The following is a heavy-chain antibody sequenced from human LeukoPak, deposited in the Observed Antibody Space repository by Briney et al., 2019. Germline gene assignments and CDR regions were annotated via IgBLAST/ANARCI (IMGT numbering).Heavy chain of an antibody. D-gene: IGHD3-10*01. CDR1: GGSISSGGYS. CDR2: IYHSGST. CDR3: ARVSGSSYYGSGNWFDP. Sequence: SETLSLTCAVSGGSISSGGYSWSWIRQPPGKGLEWIGYIYHSGSTYYNPSLKSRVTISVDRSKNQFSLKLSSVTAADTAVYYCARVSGSSYYGSGNWFDPWGQGALVTVSS. J-gene: IGHJ5*02. V-gene: IGHV4-30-2*01.